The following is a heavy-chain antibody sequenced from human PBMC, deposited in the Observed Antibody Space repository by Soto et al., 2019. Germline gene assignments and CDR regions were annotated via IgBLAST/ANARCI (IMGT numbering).Heavy chain of an antibody. CDR1: GGSISSYY. Sequence: PSETLSLTCTVSGGSISSYYWSWIRQPPWKGLEWIWYIYYSGSTNYNPSLKSRVTISVDTSKNQFSLKLSSVTAADTAVYYCARGLRYFDWYYWGQGTLVTVSS. D-gene: IGHD3-9*01. V-gene: IGHV4-59*01. J-gene: IGHJ4*02. CDR3: ARGLRYFDWYY. CDR2: IYYSGST.